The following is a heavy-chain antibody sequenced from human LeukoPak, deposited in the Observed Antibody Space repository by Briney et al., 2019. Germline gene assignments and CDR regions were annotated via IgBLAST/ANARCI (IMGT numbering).Heavy chain of an antibody. CDR3: AKTNGYYDY. CDR1: GFTFSSYS. Sequence: GGSLRLSCAASGFTFSSYSMNWVRQAPGKGLEWVSYISSSSSTIYYADSVKGRFTISRDNSKNTLYLQMNSLRAEDTAVYHCAKTNGYYDYWGQGTLVTVSS. V-gene: IGHV3-48*01. CDR2: ISSSSSTI. J-gene: IGHJ4*02. D-gene: IGHD3-22*01.